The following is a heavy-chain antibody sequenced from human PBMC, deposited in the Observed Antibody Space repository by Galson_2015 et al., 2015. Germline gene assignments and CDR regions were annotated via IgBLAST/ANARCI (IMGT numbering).Heavy chain of an antibody. V-gene: IGHV3-21*01. D-gene: IGHD2-15*01. Sequence: SLRLSCAASGFTFSSYSMNWVRQAPGKGLEWVSSISGSSSYVYYADSVKGRFIISRDNAKNSLYLQMNRLRAEDTAIYFCARQKVVVSDTQEKYLDTWGQGTLVTVSS. J-gene: IGHJ4*02. CDR2: ISGSSSYV. CDR1: GFTFSSYS. CDR3: ARQKVVVSDTQEKYLDT.